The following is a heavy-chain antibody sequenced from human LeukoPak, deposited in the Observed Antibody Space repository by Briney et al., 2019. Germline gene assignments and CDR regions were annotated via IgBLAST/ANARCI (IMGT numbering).Heavy chain of an antibody. J-gene: IGHJ5*02. Sequence: SETLSLTCAVYGGSFSGYYWSWIRQPPGKGLEWIGYIYYSGSTYYNPSLKSRVTISVDTSKNQFSLKLSSVTAADTAVYYCARDLGRFGELPWFDPWSQGTLVTVSS. V-gene: IGHV4-34*01. CDR2: IYYSGST. CDR3: ARDLGRFGELPWFDP. D-gene: IGHD3-10*01. CDR1: GGSFSGYY.